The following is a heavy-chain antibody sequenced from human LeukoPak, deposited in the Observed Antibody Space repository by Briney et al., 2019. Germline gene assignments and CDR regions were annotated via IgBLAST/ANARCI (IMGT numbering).Heavy chain of an antibody. CDR2: INPNSGGT. J-gene: IGHJ6*03. V-gene: IGHV1-2*02. Sequence: GASVKVSCKASGYTFTGYYMHWVRQAPGQGLEWMGWINPNSGGTNYAQKFQGRVTMTRDTSISTAYMELSSLRSDDTAVYYCARGITTYYYYYMDVWGKGTTVTVSS. CDR1: GYTFTGYY. D-gene: IGHD1-1*01. CDR3: ARGITTYYYYYMDV.